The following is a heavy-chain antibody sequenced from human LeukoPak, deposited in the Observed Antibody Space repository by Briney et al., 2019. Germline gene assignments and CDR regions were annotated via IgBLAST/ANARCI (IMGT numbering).Heavy chain of an antibody. Sequence: GESLKISCKGSGYSFTSYWIGWVRQMAGKGLEWVGTIYSGNSDTRYSPSFQGQVTISADKSISTAYLQWSSLKASDTAMYYCARLGYCSSTSCPKPYNWFDPWGQGTLVTVSS. J-gene: IGHJ5*02. D-gene: IGHD2-2*03. CDR1: GYSFTSYW. CDR2: IYSGNSDT. CDR3: ARLGYCSSTSCPKPYNWFDP. V-gene: IGHV5-51*01.